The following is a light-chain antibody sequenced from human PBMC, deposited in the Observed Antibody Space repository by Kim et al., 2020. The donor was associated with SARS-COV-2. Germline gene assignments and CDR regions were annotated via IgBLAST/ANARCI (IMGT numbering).Light chain of an antibody. J-gene: IGLJ2*01. CDR2: EVT. Sequence: QSALTQPASVSGSPGQSITISCTGTSSDVGVYDLVSWYQQHPGKAPKLIIYEVTKRPSGVSNRFSGSKSGNTASLTISGLQAEDEADYFCCSYAGSNTLFGGGTKLTVL. CDR1: SSDVGVYDL. CDR3: CSYAGSNTL. V-gene: IGLV2-23*02.